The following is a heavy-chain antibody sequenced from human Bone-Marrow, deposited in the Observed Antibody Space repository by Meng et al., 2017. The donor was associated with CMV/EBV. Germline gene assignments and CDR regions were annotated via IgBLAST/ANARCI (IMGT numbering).Heavy chain of an antibody. Sequence: GSLRLSCTVSGGSISSSSYYWGWIRRPPGKGLEWIGSIYYSGSTYYNPSLKSRVTISVDTSKNQFSLKLSSVTAADTAVYYCARDWELGYWGQGTLVTVSS. D-gene: IGHD3-10*01. CDR1: GGSISSSSYY. CDR3: ARDWELGY. V-gene: IGHV4-39*07. CDR2: IYYSGST. J-gene: IGHJ1*01.